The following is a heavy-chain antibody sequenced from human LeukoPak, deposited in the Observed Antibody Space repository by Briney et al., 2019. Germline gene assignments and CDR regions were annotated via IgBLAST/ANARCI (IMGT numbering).Heavy chain of an antibody. CDR1: GYTFTNYG. Sequence: GASVKVSCKASGYTFTNYGISWVRQAPGQGLECMGWISASNGHTNYAQKLQGRVTMTTDTPTSTAYMELRSLRSEDTAVYYCARATVQWNIAAASDPWGQGTLVTVSS. J-gene: IGHJ5*02. CDR3: ARATVQWNIAAASDP. D-gene: IGHD6-13*01. V-gene: IGHV1-18*01. CDR2: ISASNGHT.